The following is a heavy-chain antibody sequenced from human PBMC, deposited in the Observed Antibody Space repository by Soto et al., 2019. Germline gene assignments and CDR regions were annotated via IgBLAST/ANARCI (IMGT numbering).Heavy chain of an antibody. V-gene: IGHV4-4*02. CDR3: ERDAALPGEADRFDY. CDR1: GDSIGSNVW. D-gene: IGHD2-15*01. J-gene: IGHJ4*02. CDR2: VYHNGLT. Sequence: SETRSLTCDVSGDSIGSNVWWSWVRQPPGKGLEWIGEVYHNGLTDYNPSLRGRATMSADMSKNQFSLRVTSVTDADTAIYYCERDAALPGEADRFDYWGQGALVTVSS.